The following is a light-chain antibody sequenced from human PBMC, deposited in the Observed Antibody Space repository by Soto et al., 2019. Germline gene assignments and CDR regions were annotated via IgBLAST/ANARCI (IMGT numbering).Light chain of an antibody. J-gene: IGKJ1*01. V-gene: IGKV3-11*01. CDR1: QSISNS. CDR2: DAF. Sequence: IGLTLSPAALSLTPGERATLSCRASQSISNSLAWYQQKPGQAPRLIINDAFNRATVIPARFSGSGSGTDFTLTISGLEPEDFAVYYCQHRFSWPPAFGQGTKVDIK. CDR3: QHRFSWPPA.